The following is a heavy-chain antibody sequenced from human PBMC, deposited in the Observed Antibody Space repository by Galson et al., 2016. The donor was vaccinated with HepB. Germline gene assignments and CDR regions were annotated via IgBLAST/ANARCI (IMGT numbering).Heavy chain of an antibody. CDR3: ARDVGYA. Sequence: LRLSCAASGFLFSDHWMSWVRQAPGKGLEWVANIKPDGNDKYYVDSVKGRFSISRDNAKNSLFLQMDSLRAEDTAVYYCARDVGYAWGQGTLVTVSS. CDR1: GFLFSDHW. V-gene: IGHV3-7*04. D-gene: IGHD2-2*01. CDR2: IKPDGNDK. J-gene: IGHJ4*02.